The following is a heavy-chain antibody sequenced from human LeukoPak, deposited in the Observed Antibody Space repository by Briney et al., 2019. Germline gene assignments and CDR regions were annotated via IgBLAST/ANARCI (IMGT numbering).Heavy chain of an antibody. D-gene: IGHD5-18*01. CDR3: ARGFYGYKYFDL. J-gene: IGHJ2*01. CDR1: GGSFSGYY. V-gene: IGHV4-34*01. Sequence: SETLSLTCAVYGGSFSGYYWSWIRQPPGTGLEWIGEINHSGSTNYNPSLKSRVTISVDTSKNQFSLKLSSVTAADTAVYYCARGFYGYKYFDLWGRGTLVTVSS. CDR2: INHSGST.